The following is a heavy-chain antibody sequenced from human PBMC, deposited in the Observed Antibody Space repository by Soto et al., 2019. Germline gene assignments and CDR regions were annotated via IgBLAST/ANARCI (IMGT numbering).Heavy chain of an antibody. CDR2: ISYDGSNK. V-gene: IGHV3-30*18. CDR3: AKDKDSSGWYSAYFDY. D-gene: IGHD6-19*01. J-gene: IGHJ4*02. Sequence: GGSLRLSWAASGFTFSSYGMHWVRQAPGKGLEWVAVISYDGSNKYYADSVKGRFTISRDNSKNTLYLQMNSLRAEDTAVYYCAKDKDSSGWYSAYFDYWGQGTLVTVSS. CDR1: GFTFSSYG.